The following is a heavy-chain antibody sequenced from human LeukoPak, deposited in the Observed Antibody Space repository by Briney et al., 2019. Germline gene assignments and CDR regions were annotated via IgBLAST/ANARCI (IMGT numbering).Heavy chain of an antibody. CDR3: ARSLRSQDAFDI. CDR1: GGSFSGYY. J-gene: IGHJ3*02. CDR2: INHSGST. V-gene: IGHV4-34*01. Sequence: SETLSLTCAVYGGSFSGYYWSWIRQPPGKGLEWIGEINHSGSTNYNPSLKSRVTISVDTSKNQFSLRLSSVTAADTAVYYCARSLRSQDAFDIWGQGTMVTVSS. D-gene: IGHD4-17*01.